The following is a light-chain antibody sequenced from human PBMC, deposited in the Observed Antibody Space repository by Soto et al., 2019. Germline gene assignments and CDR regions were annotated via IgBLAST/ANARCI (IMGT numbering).Light chain of an antibody. CDR3: QQYDDPSIT. CDR1: QDISTY. CDR2: DGS. V-gene: IGKV1-9*01. Sequence: DIQLTQSPSFLSASVGDRVTITCRASQDISTYLAWYQQKPGEAPKLLISDGSTLQSGVPSRFSASGSGTHFTFTISSLQAEDIATYYCQQYDDPSITFGQGTRLEIK. J-gene: IGKJ5*01.